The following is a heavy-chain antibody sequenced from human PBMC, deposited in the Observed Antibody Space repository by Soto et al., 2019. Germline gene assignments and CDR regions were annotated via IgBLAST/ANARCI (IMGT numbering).Heavy chain of an antibody. CDR3: ARVIDASLLHTWFDL. V-gene: IGHV4-59*01. CDR1: GGSINTYY. J-gene: IGHJ5*02. Sequence: SETLSLTCTVSGGSINTYYWSWIRQPPGKGLEWIGFIYYSGSTNYNPSLKSRVTISADTSKSQFSLKLSSVTAADTAVYFCARVIDASLLHTWFDLWGQGNLVTVSS. CDR2: IYYSGST. D-gene: IGHD3-16*02.